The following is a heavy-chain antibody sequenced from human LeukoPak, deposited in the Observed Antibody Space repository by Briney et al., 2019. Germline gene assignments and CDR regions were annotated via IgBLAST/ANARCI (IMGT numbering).Heavy chain of an antibody. CDR1: GFTFSSYW. V-gene: IGHV3-7*05. CDR3: VRDYCSGVTCYPGY. J-gene: IGHJ4*02. Sequence: PGGSLRLSCAASGFTFSSYWMSWVRQAPGKGLEWMPNIKQDGSEKYYVDSVKGRFTISRDNAKNSVYLQMNSLRAEDTAVYYCVRDYCSGVTCYPGYWGQGTLVTVSS. CDR2: IKQDGSEK. D-gene: IGHD2-15*01.